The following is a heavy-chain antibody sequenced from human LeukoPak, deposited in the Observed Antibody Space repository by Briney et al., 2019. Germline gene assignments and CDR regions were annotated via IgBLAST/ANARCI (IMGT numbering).Heavy chain of an antibody. CDR2: IYYSGST. V-gene: IGHV4-39*07. D-gene: IGHD3-3*01. Sequence: PSETLSLTCTVSGGSISSSSYYWGWIRQPRGKGLEWIGSIYYSGSTYYNPSLKSRVTISVDTSTKQFSLKLSSVTAADTAVYYCARRYDFWSGYPPPLDYWGQGTLVTVSS. CDR3: ARRYDFWSGYPPPLDY. J-gene: IGHJ4*02. CDR1: GGSISSSSYY.